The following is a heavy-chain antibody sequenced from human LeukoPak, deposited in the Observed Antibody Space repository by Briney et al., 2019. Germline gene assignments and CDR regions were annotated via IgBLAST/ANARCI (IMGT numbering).Heavy chain of an antibody. CDR1: GYTFTSYY. D-gene: IGHD3-3*01. V-gene: IGHV1-46*01. Sequence: ASVKVSCKASGYTFTSYYMHWVRQAPGQGLEWMGIINPSGGSTSYAQKFQGRVTMTRDMSTSTVYMELSSLRSEDTAVYYCARAIPITIFGVVYNPRVHYYFDYWGQGTLVTVSS. CDR2: INPSGGST. CDR3: ARAIPITIFGVVYNPRVHYYFDY. J-gene: IGHJ4*02.